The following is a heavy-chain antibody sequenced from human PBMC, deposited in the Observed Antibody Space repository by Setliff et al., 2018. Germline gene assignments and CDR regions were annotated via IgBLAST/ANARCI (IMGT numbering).Heavy chain of an antibody. V-gene: IGHV1-69*05. J-gene: IGHJ6*03. D-gene: IGHD3-10*01. CDR1: GGSFSSYG. CDR2: TIPMFGTT. CDR3: ARASRFGTVKWRGDYYMDV. Sequence: SVKVSCKASGGSFSSYGITWVRQAPGQGLEWMGGTIPMFGTTNYAQKFQGRVTIITDESTSTAYMELSSLRSEDTAVYFCARASRFGTVKWRGDYYMDVWGKGTTVTVSS.